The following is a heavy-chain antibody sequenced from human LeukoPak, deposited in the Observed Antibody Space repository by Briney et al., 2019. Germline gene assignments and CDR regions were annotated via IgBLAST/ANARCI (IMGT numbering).Heavy chain of an antibody. CDR3: ARDQSSSWQEMNYYYYYYMDV. J-gene: IGHJ6*03. CDR1: GGSISSSSYY. D-gene: IGHD6-13*01. V-gene: IGHV4-39*07. Sequence: SETLSLTCTVSGGSISSSSYYWGWIRQPPGKGLEWIGSIYYSGSTYYNPSLKSRVTISVDTSKNQFSLKLNSVTAADTAVYYCARDQSSSWQEMNYYYYYYMDVWGKGTTVTVSS. CDR2: IYYSGST.